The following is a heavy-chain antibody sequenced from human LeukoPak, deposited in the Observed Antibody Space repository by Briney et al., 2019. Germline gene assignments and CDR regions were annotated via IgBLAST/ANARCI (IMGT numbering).Heavy chain of an antibody. CDR1: GGTFSSYA. V-gene: IGHV1-69*05. CDR3: ARGLWFGELFGAFDI. CDR2: IIPIFGTA. J-gene: IGHJ3*02. Sequence: SVKVSYKASGGTFSSYAIRWVRQPPGQGLDWMGRIIPIFGTANYAQKFQGRVTITTDESTSTAYMELSSLRSEDTAVYYCARGLWFGELFGAFDIWGQGTMVTVSS. D-gene: IGHD3-10*01.